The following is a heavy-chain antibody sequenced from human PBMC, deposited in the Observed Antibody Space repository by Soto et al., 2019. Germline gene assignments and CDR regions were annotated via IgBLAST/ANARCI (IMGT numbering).Heavy chain of an antibody. Sequence: GGSLRLSCAASGFTFSNAWMNWVRQAPGKGLEWVGRIKSKTDGGTTDYAAPVKGRFTISREDSKNTLYLQMNSLKTEDTAVYYCTTDLHFWSGYYRGYYFDYWGQGTLVTVSS. CDR1: GFTFSNAW. CDR3: TTDLHFWSGYYRGYYFDY. V-gene: IGHV3-15*07. CDR2: IKSKTDGGTT. D-gene: IGHD3-3*02. J-gene: IGHJ4*02.